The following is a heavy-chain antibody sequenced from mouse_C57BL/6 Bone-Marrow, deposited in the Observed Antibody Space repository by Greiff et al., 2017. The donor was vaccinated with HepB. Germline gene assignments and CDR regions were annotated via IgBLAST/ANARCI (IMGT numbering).Heavy chain of an antibody. D-gene: IGHD1-1*01. J-gene: IGHJ4*01. CDR3: AKITTVVDGDY. CDR2: ISSGSSTI. Sequence: EVNVVESGGGLVKPGGSLKLSCAASGFTFSDYGMHWVRQAPEKGLEWVAYISSGSSTIYYADTVKGRFTISRDNAKNTLYLQMTSLRSEDTAMYYCAKITTVVDGDYWGQGTSVTVSS. V-gene: IGHV5-17*01. CDR1: GFTFSDYG.